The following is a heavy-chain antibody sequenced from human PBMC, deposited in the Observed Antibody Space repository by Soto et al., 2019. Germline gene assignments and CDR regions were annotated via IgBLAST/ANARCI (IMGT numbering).Heavy chain of an antibody. V-gene: IGHV4-59*08. CDR3: ARRWGYAFDI. J-gene: IGHJ3*02. D-gene: IGHD1-26*01. CDR1: GGSISSYY. CDR2: IYYSGST. Sequence: QVQLQESGPGLVKPSETLSLTCTVSGGSISSYYWSWIRQPPGKGLEWIGYIYYSGSTNYNPSLKSRVTIPVDTSKYQFPLKPCCVTAADTAVYYCARRWGYAFDIWGQWTIVTVSS.